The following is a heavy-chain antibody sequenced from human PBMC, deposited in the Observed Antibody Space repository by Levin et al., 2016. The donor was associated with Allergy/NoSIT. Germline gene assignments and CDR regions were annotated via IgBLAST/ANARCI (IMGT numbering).Heavy chain of an antibody. CDR3: ARGLSSSSWYRPNYFDY. Sequence: SETLSLTCAVYGGSFSGYYWSWIRQPPGKGLEWIGEINHSGSTNYNPSLKSRVTISVDTSKNQFSLKLSSVTAADTAVYYCARGLSSSSWYRPNYFDYWGQGTLVTVSS. CDR2: INHSGST. J-gene: IGHJ4*02. D-gene: IGHD6-13*01. V-gene: IGHV4-34*01. CDR1: GGSFSGYY.